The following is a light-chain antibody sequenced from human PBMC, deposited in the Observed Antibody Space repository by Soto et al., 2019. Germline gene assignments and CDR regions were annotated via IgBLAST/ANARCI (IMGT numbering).Light chain of an antibody. V-gene: IGKV3-20*01. CDR1: QSVSSSY. Sequence: EIVLTQSPGTLSLSPGERATLSCRASQSVSSSYLAWYQQKPGQAPRLLIYGASSRATCIPDRFSGSGSGTDFTLTISRLEPEDFAVYYCQHYGSSRWTFGQGTKVEIK. J-gene: IGKJ1*01. CDR2: GAS. CDR3: QHYGSSRWT.